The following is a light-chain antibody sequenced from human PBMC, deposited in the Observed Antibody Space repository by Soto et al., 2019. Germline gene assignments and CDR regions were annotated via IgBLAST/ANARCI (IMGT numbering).Light chain of an antibody. V-gene: IGKV3-20*01. CDR3: QQYGNSPWT. Sequence: EIVLTQSPGTLSLSPGERATLSCRASQSVSNNYLAWHQQKPGQAPRLLFYGASSRATGIPDRFSGGGSGTDFILPISRLEPEDFAVHYCQQYGNSPWTFGQGTEVEIK. J-gene: IGKJ1*01. CDR2: GAS. CDR1: QSVSNNY.